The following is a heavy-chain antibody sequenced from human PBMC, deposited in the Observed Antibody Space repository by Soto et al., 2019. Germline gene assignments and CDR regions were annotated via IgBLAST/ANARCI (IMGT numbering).Heavy chain of an antibody. CDR2: INPTGGST. CDR3: ARGDIVAIFGMDV. V-gene: IGHV1-46*01. CDR1: GYTFSSYY. Sequence: QVQLVQSGAEVKKPGASVKVSCKASGYTFSSYYMHWVRQAPGQGLEWMGIINPTGGSTTYAQKFQGRVTMTRDTSTSTVYMELSSLRSEDTAVYYCARGDIVAIFGMDVWGQGTTVTVSS. D-gene: IGHD5-12*01. J-gene: IGHJ6*02.